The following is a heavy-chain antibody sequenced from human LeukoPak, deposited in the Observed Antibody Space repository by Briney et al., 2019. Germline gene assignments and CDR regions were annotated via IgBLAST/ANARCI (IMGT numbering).Heavy chain of an antibody. CDR2: ISGSGGST. J-gene: IGHJ4*02. D-gene: IGHD6-19*01. V-gene: IGHV3-23*01. CDR1: GFTFSSYA. CDR3: VPGSSDY. Sequence: GRSLRLSCAASGFTFSSYAMSWVRQAPGKGLEWVSAISGSGGSTYYADSVKGRFTISKDKSKNTLYLQMNSLRAEDTAVYYCVPGSSDYWGQGTLVTVSS.